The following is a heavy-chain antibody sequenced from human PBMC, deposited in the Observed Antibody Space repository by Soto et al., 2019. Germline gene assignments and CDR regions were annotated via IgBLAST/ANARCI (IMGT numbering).Heavy chain of an antibody. V-gene: IGHV1-8*01. CDR2: MNPNSGNT. Sequence: QVQLVQSGAEVKKPGASVKVSCKASGYSFTSYDINWVRQATGQGLEWMGWMNPNSGNTVYAQKFQDRVTMTRNSSISTAYMELSSLRSEDTAVYYCARERNMYGMDVWGQGTTVTVSS. J-gene: IGHJ6*02. D-gene: IGHD1-1*01. CDR1: GYSFTSYD. CDR3: ARERNMYGMDV.